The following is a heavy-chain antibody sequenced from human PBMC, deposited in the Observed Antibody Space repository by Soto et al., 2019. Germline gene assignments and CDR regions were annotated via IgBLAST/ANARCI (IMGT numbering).Heavy chain of an antibody. J-gene: IGHJ6*02. D-gene: IGHD4-17*01. V-gene: IGHV5-10-1*01. CDR1: GYSFTSYW. CDR3: ARQKSTVTTTGRNYYYGMDV. Sequence: PGESLKISCKGSGYSFTSYWISWVRQMPGKGLEWMGRIDPSDSYTKYSPSFQGHVTISADKSISTAYLQWSSLKASDTAMYYCARQKSTVTTTGRNYYYGMDVWGQGTTVTVSS. CDR2: IDPSDSYT.